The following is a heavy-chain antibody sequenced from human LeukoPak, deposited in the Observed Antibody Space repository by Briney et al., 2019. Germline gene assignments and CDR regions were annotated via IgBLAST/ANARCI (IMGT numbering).Heavy chain of an antibody. Sequence: GGSLRLSCAASGFTFSSYGMHWVRQAPGKGLEWVAFIRYDGSNKYYADSVKGRFTISRDNSKNTLYLQMNSLRAEDTAVYYCTKDRSLYYGMDVWGQGTTVTVSS. CDR2: IRYDGSNK. CDR1: GFTFSSYG. J-gene: IGHJ6*02. CDR3: TKDRSLYYGMDV. V-gene: IGHV3-30*02.